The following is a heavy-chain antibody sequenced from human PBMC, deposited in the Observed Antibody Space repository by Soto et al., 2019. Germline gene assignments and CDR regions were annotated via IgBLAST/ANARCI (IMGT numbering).Heavy chain of an antibody. J-gene: IGHJ4*02. V-gene: IGHV5-51*07. D-gene: IGHD5-12*01. CDR2: IYPGDSET. Sequence: QMPGKGLEWMGIIYPGDSETTYSPSFQGQVTISADKSISTAYLQWSSLQASDTSLSYCVPTINVYFEYWGEGILVNVSS. CDR3: VPTINVYFEY.